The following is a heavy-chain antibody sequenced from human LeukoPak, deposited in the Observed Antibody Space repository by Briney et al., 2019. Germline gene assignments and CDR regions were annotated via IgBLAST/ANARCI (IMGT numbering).Heavy chain of an antibody. CDR2: INHSGST. J-gene: IGHJ4*02. V-gene: IGHV4-34*01. D-gene: IGHD1-26*01. CDR3: AREGGVDY. CDR1: GGSISGYY. Sequence: PSETLSLTCAVYGGSISGYYWSWIRQPPGKGLEWIGEINHSGSTNYNPSLKSRVTISVDTSKNQFSLKLSSVTAADTAVYYCAREGGVDYWGQGTLVTVSS.